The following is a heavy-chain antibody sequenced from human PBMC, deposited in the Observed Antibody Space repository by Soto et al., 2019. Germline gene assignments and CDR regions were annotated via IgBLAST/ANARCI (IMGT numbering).Heavy chain of an antibody. D-gene: IGHD2-15*01. Sequence: EVQLVESGGGLVQPGGSLRLSCAASGITLSDHYMDWVRQVPGRGLEWVGRTRDKGHSYTTEYAATVKGRFTISGDASKNLLYLHMNSLRTEDTAIYYCAGGSCSGGKCYSGPLWGQGTLVAVSS. J-gene: IGHJ4*02. V-gene: IGHV3-72*01. CDR1: GITLSDHY. CDR3: AGGSCSGGKCYSGPL. CDR2: TRDKGHSYTT.